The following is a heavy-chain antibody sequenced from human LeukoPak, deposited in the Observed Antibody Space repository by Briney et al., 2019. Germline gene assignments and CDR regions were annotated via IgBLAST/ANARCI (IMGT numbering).Heavy chain of an antibody. Sequence: SETLSLTCTVSGGSISSYYWSWIRQPPGKGLEWIGYIYYSGSTYYNPSLKSRVTISVDTSKNQFSLKLSSVTAADTAVYYCARGSRSPKIGLSYWGQGTLVTVSS. D-gene: IGHD3/OR15-3a*01. V-gene: IGHV4-59*12. J-gene: IGHJ4*02. CDR3: ARGSRSPKIGLSY. CDR2: IYYSGST. CDR1: GGSISSYY.